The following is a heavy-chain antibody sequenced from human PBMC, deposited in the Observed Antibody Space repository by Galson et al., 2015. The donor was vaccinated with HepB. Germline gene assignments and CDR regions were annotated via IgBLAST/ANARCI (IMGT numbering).Heavy chain of an antibody. Sequence: SVKVSCKASGYTFTGYYMHWVRQAPGQGLEWMGIINPSGGSTSYAQKFQGRVTMTRDTSTSTVYMELSSLRSEDTAVYYCAREGTDCSGGSCYDIDYWGQGTLVTVSS. CDR2: INPSGGST. V-gene: IGHV1-46*03. D-gene: IGHD2-15*01. CDR1: GYTFTGYY. CDR3: AREGTDCSGGSCYDIDY. J-gene: IGHJ4*02.